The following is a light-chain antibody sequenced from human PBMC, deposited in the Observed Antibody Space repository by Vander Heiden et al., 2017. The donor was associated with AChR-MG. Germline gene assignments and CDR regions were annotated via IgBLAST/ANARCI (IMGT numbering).Light chain of an antibody. J-gene: IGLJ2*01. Sequence: QSMLTQPPSASGTPGQRVTISCSGSSSNIGSNPVSWYQKGPGTAPKLLIYSNNQRPSGVPDRFSGSKSGSSPALAISGLQSEDEADYYCAAWDDSVNGVVFGGGTKVTVL. CDR1: SSNIGSNP. CDR3: AAWDDSVNGVV. V-gene: IGLV1-44*01. CDR2: SNN.